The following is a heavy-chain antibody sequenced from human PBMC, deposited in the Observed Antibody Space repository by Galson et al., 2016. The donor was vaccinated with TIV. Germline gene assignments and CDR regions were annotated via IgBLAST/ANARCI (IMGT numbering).Heavy chain of an antibody. Sequence: SVKVSCKASGYNFIGRYFHWVRQAPGQGLEWMGWINPTSGDTKYAQHFQGRVTISVDTSNNQFSLKLSSVTAADTAVYYCAKTFSNGYYPDWGQGTLVTVSS. V-gene: IGHV1-2*02. J-gene: IGHJ1*01. CDR3: AKTFSNGYYPD. D-gene: IGHD1-26*01. CDR1: GYNFIGRY. CDR2: INPTSGDT.